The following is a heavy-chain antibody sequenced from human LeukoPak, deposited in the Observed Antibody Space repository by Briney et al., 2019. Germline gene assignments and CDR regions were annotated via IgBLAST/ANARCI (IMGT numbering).Heavy chain of an antibody. Sequence: PSETLSLTCAVYGGSFSGYYWSWIRQPPGKGLEWIGEINHSGSTNYNPSLKSRVTISVDTSKNQFSLKLSSVTAADTAVYYCARRKSYYYDSSGYQFDYWGQGTLVTVFS. CDR2: INHSGST. D-gene: IGHD3-22*01. CDR3: ARRKSYYYDSSGYQFDY. CDR1: GGSFSGYY. J-gene: IGHJ4*02. V-gene: IGHV4-34*01.